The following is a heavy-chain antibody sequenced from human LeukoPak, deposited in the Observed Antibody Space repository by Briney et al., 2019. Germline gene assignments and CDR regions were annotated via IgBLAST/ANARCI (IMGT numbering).Heavy chain of an antibody. CDR3: ARHKDYYYSYMDV. CDR2: IYYSGST. Sequence: GSLRLSCTVSGFTLSDYYVSWIRQAPGKGLEWIGTIYYSGSTYYNPSLTSRVTISVDTSKNQFSLKLSSVTAADTAVYYCARHKDYYYSYMDVWGKGTTVTISS. V-gene: IGHV4-39*01. J-gene: IGHJ6*03. CDR1: GFTLSDYY.